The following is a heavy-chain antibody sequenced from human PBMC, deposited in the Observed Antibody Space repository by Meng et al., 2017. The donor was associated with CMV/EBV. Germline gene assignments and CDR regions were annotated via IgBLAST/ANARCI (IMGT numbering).Heavy chain of an antibody. Sequence: GESLKISCAASGFTFSSYSMNWVRQAPGKGLEWVSYISSSSSTIYYADSVKGRFTISRDNAKNSLYLQMNSLRAEDTAVYYCARDRGYYDFWSGYPPYFDYWGQGTLVTVSS. J-gene: IGHJ4*02. D-gene: IGHD3-3*01. CDR2: ISSSSSTI. V-gene: IGHV3-48*04. CDR3: ARDRGYYDFWSGYPPYFDY. CDR1: GFTFSSYS.